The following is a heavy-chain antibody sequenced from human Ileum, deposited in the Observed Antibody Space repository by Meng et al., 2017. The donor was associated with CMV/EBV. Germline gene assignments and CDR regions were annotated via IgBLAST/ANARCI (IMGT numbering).Heavy chain of an antibody. CDR2: ILPSSGAT. CDR1: GYSLTAHF. J-gene: IGHJ3*02. D-gene: IGHD2-2*03. Sequence: ASVKVSCEASGYSLTAHFIHWVRKAPGQGLQWMGWILPSSGATHYAQKFSDRVTMTRDISISTFDMELNRLTSDDTAVYHCVRDMDGSEGSAFDIWGQGTMVTVSS. CDR3: VRDMDGSEGSAFDI. V-gene: IGHV1-2*02.